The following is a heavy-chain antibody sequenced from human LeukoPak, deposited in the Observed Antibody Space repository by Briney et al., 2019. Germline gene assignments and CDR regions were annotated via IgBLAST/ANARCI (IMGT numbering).Heavy chain of an antibody. CDR1: GFTFSSYG. CDR3: AKVHGGGNYYMDV. D-gene: IGHD6-25*01. V-gene: IGHV3-30*18. Sequence: GGSLRLSCAASGFTFSSYGMHWVRQAPGKGLEWVAVISYDGSNKYYADSVKGRFTISRDNSKNTLYLQMNSLRAEDTAVYYCAKVHGGGNYYMDVWGKGTTVTVSS. J-gene: IGHJ6*03. CDR2: ISYDGSNK.